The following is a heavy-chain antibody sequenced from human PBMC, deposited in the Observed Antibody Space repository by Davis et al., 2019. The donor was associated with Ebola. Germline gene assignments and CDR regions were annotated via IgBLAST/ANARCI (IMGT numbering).Heavy chain of an antibody. CDR2: ISSSSSYI. CDR3: AREWKGYGMDV. Sequence: PGGSLRPSCAASGFTFSSYSMNWVRQAPGKGLEWVSSISSSSSYIYYADSVKGRFTISRDNAKNSLYLQINGLRGEDTAVYYCAREWKGYGMDVWGQGTTVTVSS. D-gene: IGHD1-1*01. J-gene: IGHJ6*02. CDR1: GFTFSSYS. V-gene: IGHV3-21*01.